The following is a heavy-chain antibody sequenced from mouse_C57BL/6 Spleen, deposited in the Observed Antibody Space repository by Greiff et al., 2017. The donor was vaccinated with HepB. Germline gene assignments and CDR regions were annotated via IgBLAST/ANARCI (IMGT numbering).Heavy chain of an antibody. CDR2: INPNNGGT. CDR3: ARRPEGY. J-gene: IGHJ2*01. V-gene: IGHV1-26*01. Sequence: EVQLQQSGPELVKPGASVKISCKASGYTFTDYYMNWVKQSHGKSLEWIGDINPNNGGTSYNQKFKGKATLTVDKSSSTAYMELRSLTSEDSAVYYCARRPEGYWGQGTTLTVSS. CDR1: GYTFTDYY.